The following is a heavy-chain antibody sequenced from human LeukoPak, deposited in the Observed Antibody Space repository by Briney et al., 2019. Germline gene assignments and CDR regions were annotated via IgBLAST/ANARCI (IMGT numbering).Heavy chain of an antibody. CDR3: ARGNPGVIDY. Sequence: ASVKVSCKASGYTFTSYYMHWVRQAPGQGLEWMGMINPSGGSTSYAQKFQGRVTMTRDTSTGAVYMELSSLRSEDTAVYYCARGNPGVIDYWGQGTLVTVSS. D-gene: IGHD3-10*01. V-gene: IGHV1-46*01. CDR2: INPSGGST. J-gene: IGHJ4*02. CDR1: GYTFTSYY.